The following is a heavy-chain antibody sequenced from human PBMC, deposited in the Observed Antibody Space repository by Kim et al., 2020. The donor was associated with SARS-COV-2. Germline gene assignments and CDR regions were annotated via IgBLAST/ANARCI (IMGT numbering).Heavy chain of an antibody. CDR3: ARAHKKTIFGVVGAFVI. CDR1: GGSISSYY. Sequence: SETLSLTCTVSGGSISSYYWSWIRQPPGKGLEWIGYIYYSGSTNYNPSLKSRVTISVDTSKNQFSLKLSSVTAADTAVYYCARAHKKTIFGVVGAFVIWGQGTMVTVSS. D-gene: IGHD3-3*01. CDR2: IYYSGST. J-gene: IGHJ3*02. V-gene: IGHV4-59*13.